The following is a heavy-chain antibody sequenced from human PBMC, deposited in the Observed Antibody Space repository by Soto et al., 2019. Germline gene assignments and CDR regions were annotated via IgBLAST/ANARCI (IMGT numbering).Heavy chain of an antibody. J-gene: IGHJ6*03. D-gene: IGHD3-10*01. Sequence: PWETLSLTCTVSGGSISSGGYYWSWIRQHPGKGMEWIGYIYYSGSTYYNPSLKSRVTISVDTSKNQFSLKLSSVTAADTAVYYCARSEDTMVRGGYYMDVWGKGTTVTVSS. CDR1: GGSISSGGYY. CDR3: ARSEDTMVRGGYYMDV. V-gene: IGHV4-31*03. CDR2: IYYSGST.